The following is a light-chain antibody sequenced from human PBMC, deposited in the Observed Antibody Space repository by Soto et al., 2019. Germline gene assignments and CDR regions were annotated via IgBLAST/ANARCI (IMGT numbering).Light chain of an antibody. CDR1: QSVSSSY. CDR3: QQYGHSPWT. CDR2: GAS. Sequence: EIVLTQSPGTLSLSPGDRATLSCRASQSVSSSYLAWYQQKPGQAPRLLIYGASSRATGIPDRFSGSGSGTDFTLTISRLEPEDFAVYYCQQYGHSPWTFGHGTKVEVK. V-gene: IGKV3-20*01. J-gene: IGKJ1*01.